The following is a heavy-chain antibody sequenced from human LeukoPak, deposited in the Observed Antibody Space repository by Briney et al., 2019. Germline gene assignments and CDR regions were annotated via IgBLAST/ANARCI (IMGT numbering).Heavy chain of an antibody. V-gene: IGHV3-21*06. D-gene: IGHD2-2*03. CDR3: AKDQCTRTRCDGYPGH. CDR2: ISSSSSYI. CDR1: GFTFSSCS. Sequence: GGSLRLSCAASGFTFSSCSMNWVRQAPGKGLEWVSSISSSSSYIYYADSVKGRFTVSRDNSKDILYLQMDSLRPEDTAVYYCAKDQCTRTRCDGYPGHWGQGTLVAVSS. J-gene: IGHJ4*02.